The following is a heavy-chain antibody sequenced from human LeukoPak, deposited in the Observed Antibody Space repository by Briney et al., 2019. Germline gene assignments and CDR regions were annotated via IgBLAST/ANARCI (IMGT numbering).Heavy chain of an antibody. Sequence: GGSLRLSCAASGFTFSDYYMSWIRQAPGKGLEWLSYISSTGSSMSYADSVKGRFTISRDNAKNSLYLQMNSLRAEDTAVYYCARVAAGMSEYFHHWDQGTLVTVSS. D-gene: IGHD6-13*01. CDR2: ISSTGSSM. CDR3: ARVAAGMSEYFHH. V-gene: IGHV3-11*01. CDR1: GFTFSDYY. J-gene: IGHJ1*01.